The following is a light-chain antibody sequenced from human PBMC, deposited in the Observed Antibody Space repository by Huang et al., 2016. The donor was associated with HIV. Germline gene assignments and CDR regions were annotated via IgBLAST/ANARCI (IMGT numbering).Light chain of an antibody. CDR2: WAS. CDR1: QSVLYSSNNKNY. Sequence: DIVMTQSPDSLAVSLGERATINCKSSQSVLYSSNNKNYLSWYQQKPGQSPKLLISWASTRESGVPDRFSGSGSGTDFTLTISSLQAEDVAVYYCHQYYNTRYTFGQGTKLGIK. CDR3: HQYYNTRYT. J-gene: IGKJ2*01. V-gene: IGKV4-1*01.